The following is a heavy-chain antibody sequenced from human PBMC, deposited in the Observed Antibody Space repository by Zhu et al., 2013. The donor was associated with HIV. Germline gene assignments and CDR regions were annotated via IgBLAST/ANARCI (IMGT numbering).Heavy chain of an antibody. CDR3: ARRGGQVAWYADWFNP. J-gene: IGHJ5*02. V-gene: IGHV4-30-4*01. Sequence: QVQLQESGPGLVKPSQTLSLTCTVSGGSISSGDYYWSWIRQPPGKGLEWIGYIYYSGSTYYNPSLKSRVTISVDTSKNQFSLKLSSVTAADTAVYYCARRGGQVAWYADWFNPWATGTLVTVS. CDR1: GGSISSGDYY. D-gene: IGHD3-3*01. CDR2: IYYSGST.